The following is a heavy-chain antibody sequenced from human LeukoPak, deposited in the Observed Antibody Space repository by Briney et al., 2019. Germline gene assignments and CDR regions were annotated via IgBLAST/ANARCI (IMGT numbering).Heavy chain of an antibody. Sequence: SETLSLTCGVYGGSFSGYYWNWIRQPPGKGLEWIGEINHSGSTNYNPSLKSRVTISVDTSKNPFSLKLSSVTAADTAVYYCARGAVAGTGTYYYYYGMDVWGQGTTVTVSS. CDR1: GGSFSGYY. CDR3: ARGAVAGTGTYYYYYGMDV. J-gene: IGHJ6*02. V-gene: IGHV4-34*01. CDR2: INHSGST. D-gene: IGHD6-19*01.